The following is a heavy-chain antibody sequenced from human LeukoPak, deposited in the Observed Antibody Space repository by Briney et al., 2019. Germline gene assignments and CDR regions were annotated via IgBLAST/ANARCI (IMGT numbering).Heavy chain of an antibody. D-gene: IGHD4-17*01. CDR1: GFTFSSYA. Sequence: GGSLRLSCAASGFTFSSYAMHWVRQAPGKGLEWVAVISYDGSNKYYADSVKGRFTISRDNSKNTLYLQMNSLRAEDTAVYYCARGYPYGGREGVIDYWGQGTLVTVSS. J-gene: IGHJ4*02. V-gene: IGHV3-30-3*01. CDR3: ARGYPYGGREGVIDY. CDR2: ISYDGSNK.